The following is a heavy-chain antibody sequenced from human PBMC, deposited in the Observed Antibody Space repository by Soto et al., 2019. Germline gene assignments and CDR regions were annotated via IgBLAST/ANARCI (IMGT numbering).Heavy chain of an antibody. V-gene: IGHV1-69*06. Sequence: SVKVSCKASGGTFSSYAISWVRQAPGQGLEWMGGIIPIFGTANYAQKFQGRVTITADKSTSTAYMELSSLRSEDTAVYYCATGKKKLRFLEWSYYGIDVWGQGTTVTFSS. CDR2: IIPIFGTA. CDR3: ATGKKKLRFLEWSYYGIDV. J-gene: IGHJ6*02. CDR1: GGTFSSYA. D-gene: IGHD3-3*01.